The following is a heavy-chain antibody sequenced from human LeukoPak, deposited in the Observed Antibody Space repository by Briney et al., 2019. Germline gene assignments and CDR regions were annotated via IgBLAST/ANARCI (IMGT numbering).Heavy chain of an antibody. CDR3: ARDKSYGDSSDY. V-gene: IGHV3-7*01. CDR1: GFTFSSYW. D-gene: IGHD2-21*02. CDR2: INQAGSEK. Sequence: PGGSLRRSCAASGFTFSSYWMSWVRQAPGKGLEWVANINQAGSEKYYVGSVKGRFTISRDNARNSLYLQMNSLRAEDTAVYYCARDKSYGDSSDYWGQGTLVTVSS. J-gene: IGHJ4*02.